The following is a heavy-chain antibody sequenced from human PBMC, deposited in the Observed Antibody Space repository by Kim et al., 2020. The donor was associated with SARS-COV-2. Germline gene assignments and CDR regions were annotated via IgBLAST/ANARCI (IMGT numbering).Heavy chain of an antibody. CDR3: ASDVLVTGTKRFDY. D-gene: IGHD1-1*01. V-gene: IGHV7-4-1*02. Sequence: ASVKVSCKTSGYNFNIYGMNWVRQAPGQGLEWMGWINTKTATPWYAQGFTERYVFSFDTSASTAYLQINSLKADDTAVYYCASDVLVTGTKRFDYWGQGTPVSVSS. J-gene: IGHJ4*02. CDR2: INTKTATP. CDR1: GYNFNIYG.